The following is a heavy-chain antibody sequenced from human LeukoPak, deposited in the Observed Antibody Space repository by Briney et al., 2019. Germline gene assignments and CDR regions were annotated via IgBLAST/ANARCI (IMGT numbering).Heavy chain of an antibody. CDR3: ARGTGLGVTYYYGSGSLYYFDY. J-gene: IGHJ4*02. D-gene: IGHD3-10*01. V-gene: IGHV4-34*01. Sequence: PSETLSLTCAVYGGSFSGYYWSWIRQPPGKGLEWIGEINHSGSTNYNPSLKSRVTISVDTSKNQFSLKLSSVTAADTAVYYCARGTGLGVTYYYGSGSLYYFDYWGQGTLVTVSS. CDR2: INHSGST. CDR1: GGSFSGYY.